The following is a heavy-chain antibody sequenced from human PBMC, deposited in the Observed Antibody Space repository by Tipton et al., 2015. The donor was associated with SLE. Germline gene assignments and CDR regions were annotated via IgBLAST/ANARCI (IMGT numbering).Heavy chain of an antibody. J-gene: IGHJ4*02. V-gene: IGHV3-33*01. CDR2: IWYDGSNK. D-gene: IGHD6-19*01. Sequence: RSLRLSCAASGFTFSSYGMHWVRQAPGKGLEWVAVIWYDGSNKYYADSVKGRFTISRDNSKNTLYLQMNSLRAEDTAVYYCVKQWLVYYFDYWGQGTLVTVSS. CDR1: GFTFSSYG. CDR3: VKQWLVYYFDY.